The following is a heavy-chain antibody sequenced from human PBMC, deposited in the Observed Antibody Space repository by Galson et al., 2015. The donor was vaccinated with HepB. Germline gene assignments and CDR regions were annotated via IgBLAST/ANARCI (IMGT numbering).Heavy chain of an antibody. V-gene: IGHV7-4-1*02. CDR2: INTNTWNP. CDR3: ARDGERLSWDIPESYLDS. CDR1: GYSFTTYG. Sequence: SVKVSCKASGYSFTTYGINWVRQVPGQGLEWMGWINTNTWNPTYAQGFAGRFVFSLDTSVSTAYVLISSPQAEDTAVYYCARDGERLSWDIPESYLDSWGQGTLVTVSS. J-gene: IGHJ4*02. D-gene: IGHD1-26*01.